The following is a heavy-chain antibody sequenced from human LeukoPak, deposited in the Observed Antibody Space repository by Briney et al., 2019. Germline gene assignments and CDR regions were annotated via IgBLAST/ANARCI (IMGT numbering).Heavy chain of an antibody. J-gene: IGHJ3*02. CDR3: AVGAGDTKDAFDI. D-gene: IGHD1-26*01. CDR2: ISGSGGST. CDR1: GLTFSSYA. Sequence: GGSLRLSCAASGLTFSSYAMSWVRQAPEKGLEWVSAISGSGGSTYYADSVKGRFTISRDNSKNTLYLQMNSLRAEDTAVYYCAVGAGDTKDAFDIWGQGTMVTVSS. V-gene: IGHV3-23*01.